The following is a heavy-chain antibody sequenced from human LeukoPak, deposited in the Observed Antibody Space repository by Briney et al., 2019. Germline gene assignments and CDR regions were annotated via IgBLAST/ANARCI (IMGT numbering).Heavy chain of an antibody. J-gene: IGHJ4*02. D-gene: IGHD6-19*01. CDR1: GFTFSSYW. Sequence: GGSLRLSCAASGFTFSSYWMHWVRQAPGKGLVWVSRINNDGSSTIYADSVKGRFTISRDNAKNTLYLQMNSLRAEDTAVYYCAVAGTGYFDDWGQGTLVTVSS. V-gene: IGHV3-74*01. CDR3: AVAGTGYFDD. CDR2: INNDGSST.